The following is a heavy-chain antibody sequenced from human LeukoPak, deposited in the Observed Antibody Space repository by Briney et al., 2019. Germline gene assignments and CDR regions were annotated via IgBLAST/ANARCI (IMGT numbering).Heavy chain of an antibody. CDR3: AKNGDRGAYCTGGTCYPYFYYYLDV. J-gene: IGHJ6*03. CDR1: GFTFSSYG. CDR2: ISGSGGST. D-gene: IGHD2-15*01. Sequence: GGTLRLSCAASGFTFSSYGMSWVRQAPGKGLEWVSAISGSGGSTYYADSVKGRFTISRDNSKNTLYLQMNSLRAEDTAIYYCAKNGDRGAYCTGGTCYPYFYYYLDVWGKGTTVTI. V-gene: IGHV3-23*01.